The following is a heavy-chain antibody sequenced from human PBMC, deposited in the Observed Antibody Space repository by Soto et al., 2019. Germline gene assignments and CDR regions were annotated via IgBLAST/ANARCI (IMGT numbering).Heavy chain of an antibody. CDR3: AKSPYSNYAYGMDV. Sequence: EVQLVESGGGLVQPGRSLRLSCAASGFTFDDYAMHWVRQAQGKGLEWGSGISWNSGSIGYADTVKGRFTISRDNAKNSLYLQMNSLRAEDTAFYYCAKSPYSNYAYGMDVWGQGTTVTVSS. CDR1: GFTFDDYA. J-gene: IGHJ6*02. CDR2: ISWNSGSI. D-gene: IGHD4-4*01. V-gene: IGHV3-9*01.